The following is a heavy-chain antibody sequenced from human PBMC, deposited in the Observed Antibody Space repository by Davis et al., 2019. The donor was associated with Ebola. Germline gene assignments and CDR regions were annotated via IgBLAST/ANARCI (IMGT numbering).Heavy chain of an antibody. Sequence: ASVKVSCKASGYTFTSYGISWVRQAPGQGLEWMGWISAYNGNTNYAQKLQGRVTMTRENSMSTAHMELRSLRSEDTAVYFCARGGVAYSDLDYWGQGTLVTVSS. D-gene: IGHD2-21*01. CDR1: GYTFTSYG. V-gene: IGHV1-18*01. J-gene: IGHJ4*02. CDR3: ARGGVAYSDLDY. CDR2: ISAYNGNT.